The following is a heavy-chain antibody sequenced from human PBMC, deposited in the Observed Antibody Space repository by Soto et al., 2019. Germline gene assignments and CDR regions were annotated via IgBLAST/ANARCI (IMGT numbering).Heavy chain of an antibody. V-gene: IGHV5-51*01. J-gene: IGHJ6*02. CDR1: GFNFPTFW. Sequence: PGESLKISCKHSGFNFPTFWIAWVRQMPGKGLEWMGTIYPDDSDTRYSPSFQGQVTISADKSIQTAYLQWSSLKASDTAMYYCARHSGSYYYYYYGMDVWGQGTTVTVSS. D-gene: IGHD1-26*01. CDR3: ARHSGSYYYYYYGMDV. CDR2: IYPDDSDT.